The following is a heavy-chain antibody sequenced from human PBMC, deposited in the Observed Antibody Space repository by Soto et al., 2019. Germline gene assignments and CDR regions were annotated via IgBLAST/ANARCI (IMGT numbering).Heavy chain of an antibody. D-gene: IGHD1-26*01. V-gene: IGHV6-1*01. CDR1: GDRVSSNSAG. CDR3: ARGEQYSGRIFDY. J-gene: IGHJ4*01. CDR2: TYYRSKWYY. Sequence: SQTLSLTCAITGDRVSSNSAGWSWVRQSPSRGLEWLGRTYYRSKWYYEYAVSVRGRITINPDTSKNQYSLQLNSVPPEHTAVYFCARGEQYSGRIFDYRGQGNLVNVSS.